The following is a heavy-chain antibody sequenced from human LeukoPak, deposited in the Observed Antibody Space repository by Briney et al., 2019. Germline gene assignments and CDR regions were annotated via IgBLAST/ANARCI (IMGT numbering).Heavy chain of an antibody. V-gene: IGHV3-48*02. Sequence: GGSLRLSCAASGFTFSSYSMNWVRQAPGKGLEWVSYISRSSSTIYYADSVKGRFTISRDNAKNSLYLQMNSLGDEDTAVYYCARDPLYCGSSTCYNYYYSMDVWGQGTTVTVSS. J-gene: IGHJ6*02. CDR3: ARDPLYCGSSTCYNYYYSMDV. CDR2: ISRSSSTI. CDR1: GFTFSSYS. D-gene: IGHD2-2*02.